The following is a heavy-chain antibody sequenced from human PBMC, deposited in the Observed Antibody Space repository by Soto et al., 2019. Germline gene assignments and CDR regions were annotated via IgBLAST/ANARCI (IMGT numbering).Heavy chain of an antibody. CDR1: GGSISSGGYS. D-gene: IGHD6-13*01. V-gene: IGHV4-30-2*01. Sequence: SETLSLSCAVSGGSISSGGYSWSWIRQPPGKGLEWIGYIYHSGSTYYNPSLKSRVTISVDRSRNQFSLKLSSVTAADKAVYYCARVRLQQLDLNWFDPWGQGTLVTVSS. J-gene: IGHJ5*02. CDR2: IYHSGST. CDR3: ARVRLQQLDLNWFDP.